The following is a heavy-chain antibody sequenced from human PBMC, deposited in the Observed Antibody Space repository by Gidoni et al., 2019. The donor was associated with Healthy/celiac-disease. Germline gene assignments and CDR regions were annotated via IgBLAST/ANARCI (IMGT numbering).Heavy chain of an antibody. J-gene: IGHJ4*02. CDR3: ARGGDAYGYDY. CDR2: INAGNGNT. D-gene: IGHD5-18*01. V-gene: IGHV1-3*01. Sequence: QVQLVQSGAEVKKPGASVKVSCKASGYTFTSYAMHWVRQAPGQRLEWMGWINAGNGNTKYSQKFQGRGTITRDTSASTAYMELSSLRSEDTAVYYCARGGDAYGYDYWGQGTLVTVSS. CDR1: GYTFTSYA.